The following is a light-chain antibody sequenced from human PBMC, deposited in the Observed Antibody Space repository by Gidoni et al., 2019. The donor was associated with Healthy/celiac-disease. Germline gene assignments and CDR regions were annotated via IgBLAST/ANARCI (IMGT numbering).Light chain of an antibody. CDR1: QSVSSN. Sequence: EIVMTQSPATLSVSPGERATLSCRASQSVSSNLAWYQQKPGQAPRLLIYGASTRATGIPARFSGSGSGTEFTLTISSLQSEDFAVYYCQQYNNWPPRGSDPFGQGTRLEIK. CDR3: QQYNNWPPRGSDP. CDR2: GAS. V-gene: IGKV3-15*01. J-gene: IGKJ5*01.